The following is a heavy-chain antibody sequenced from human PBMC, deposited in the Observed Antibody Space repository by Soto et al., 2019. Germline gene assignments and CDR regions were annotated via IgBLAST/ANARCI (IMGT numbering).Heavy chain of an antibody. J-gene: IGHJ6*03. CDR3: SGGEVRGVMPLYYYYYMDV. V-gene: IGHV1-18*01. CDR2: ISAYNGNT. D-gene: IGHD3-10*01. Sequence: ASVKGSCKASGYTFTSYGFTWGPTAPGKGLGWMGWISAYNGNTNYTQKLQGRLSMTTDTYTSKAYMELRSLRSDDTAVYYCSGGEVRGVMPLYYYYYMDVWGKGTTVTVSS. CDR1: GYTFTSYG.